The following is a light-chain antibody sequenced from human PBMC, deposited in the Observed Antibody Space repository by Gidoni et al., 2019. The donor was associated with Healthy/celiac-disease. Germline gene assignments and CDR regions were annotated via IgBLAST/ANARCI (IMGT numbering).Light chain of an antibody. V-gene: IGKV1-39*01. Sequence: DIQLTKSPSSLAASVGDRVTITCRASQSISSYLNWYQQKPGKAPKLLIYAASSLQSGVPSMFSGSGSGTDFTLTISSLQPEDFATYYCQQSYSTPLFGGXTKVEIK. CDR1: QSISSY. J-gene: IGKJ4*01. CDR2: AAS. CDR3: QQSYSTPL.